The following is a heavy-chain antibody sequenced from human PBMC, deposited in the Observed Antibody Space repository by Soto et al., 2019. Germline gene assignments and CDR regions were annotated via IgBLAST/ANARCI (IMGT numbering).Heavy chain of an antibody. CDR2: FDPEDGET. Sequence: ASVKVSCKVSGYTLTELSMHWVRQAPGKGLEWMGGFDPEDGETIYAQKFQGRVTMTEDTSTDTAYMELSSLRSEDTALYYCATAYDFWSGYFRGHPFSWGQGTLVTVSS. V-gene: IGHV1-24*01. CDR3: ATAYDFWSGYFRGHPFS. CDR1: GYTLTELS. J-gene: IGHJ5*02. D-gene: IGHD3-3*01.